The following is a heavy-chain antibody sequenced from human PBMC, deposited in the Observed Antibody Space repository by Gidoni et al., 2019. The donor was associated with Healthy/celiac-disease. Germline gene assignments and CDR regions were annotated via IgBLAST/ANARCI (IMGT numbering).Heavy chain of an antibody. CDR1: GGSFSGYY. Sequence: QVQLQQWGAGLLKPSETLSLTCAVYGGSFSGYYWSWIRQPPGKGLEWIGEINHSGSTNYNPSLKSRVTISVDTSKNQFSLKLSSVTAADTAVYYCAREGGTAAGTDYWGQGTLVTVSS. J-gene: IGHJ4*02. CDR2: INHSGST. CDR3: AREGGTAAGTDY. V-gene: IGHV4-34*01. D-gene: IGHD6-13*01.